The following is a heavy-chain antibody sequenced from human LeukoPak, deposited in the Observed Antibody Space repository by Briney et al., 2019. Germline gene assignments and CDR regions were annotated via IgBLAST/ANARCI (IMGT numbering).Heavy chain of an antibody. CDR2: IDTSGSYN. J-gene: IGHJ6*04. Sequence: GELLKISCKGSGYSFTSYWISLVRQMPGKGLEWVGRIDTSGSYNNYSLSFQGPVTISADKSIITPYLQWSSLKASDTAMYYWARLNGGPVGYYSTDVWGKGDTGTVS. CDR1: GYSFTSYW. V-gene: IGHV5-10-1*01. D-gene: IGHD2-8*01. CDR3: ARLNGGPVGYYSTDV.